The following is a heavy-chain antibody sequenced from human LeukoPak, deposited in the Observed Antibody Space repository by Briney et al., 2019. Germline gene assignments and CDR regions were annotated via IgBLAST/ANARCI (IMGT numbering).Heavy chain of an antibody. V-gene: IGHV3-7*03. Sequence: GGSLRLSCAASGFTFSTYWMTWVRQAPGKGLEXXANINQDGSEKYYVDSVKGRFTISRDNARNSLHLQMNSLRDEDTAFYFCAREGLGSMLRGVMVYWGQGALVTVSS. CDR1: GFTFSTYW. J-gene: IGHJ4*02. CDR2: INQDGSEK. D-gene: IGHD3-10*01. CDR3: AREGLGSMLRGVMVY.